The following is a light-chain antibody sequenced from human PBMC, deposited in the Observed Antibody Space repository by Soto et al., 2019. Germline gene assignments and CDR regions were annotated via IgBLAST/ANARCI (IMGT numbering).Light chain of an antibody. Sequence: QSVLTQSPSASATPGQRVTISCSGSYSNIGGNSVNWYQQLPRSAPKLLIYADSQRPSGVPDRFSGSKSGTSAALAISGLQSEDEADDYCAAWDDGMRAWVFGGGTKLTVL. CDR1: YSNIGGNS. CDR2: ADS. J-gene: IGLJ3*02. V-gene: IGLV1-44*01. CDR3: AAWDDGMRAWV.